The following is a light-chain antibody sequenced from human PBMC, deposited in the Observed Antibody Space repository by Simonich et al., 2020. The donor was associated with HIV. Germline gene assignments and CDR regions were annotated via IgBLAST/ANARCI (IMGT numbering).Light chain of an antibody. CDR1: QGISSY. CDR3: QQSYSTPFT. V-gene: IGKV1-39*01. CDR2: AAS. Sequence: IQLTQSPSFLSASVGDRVTITCRASQGISSYLAWYQQKPGKAPKLLIYAASSLQSGVPSRFSGSGSGTDFTLTISSLQREDFASYYCQQSYSTPFTFGQGTKVEIK. J-gene: IGKJ2*01.